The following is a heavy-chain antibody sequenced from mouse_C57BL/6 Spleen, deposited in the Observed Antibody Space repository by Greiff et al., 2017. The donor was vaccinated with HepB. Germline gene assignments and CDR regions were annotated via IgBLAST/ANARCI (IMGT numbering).Heavy chain of an antibody. V-gene: IGHV3-6*01. D-gene: IGHD1-1*01. CDR2: ISYDGSN. J-gene: IGHJ2*01. CDR3: ARENYGSSDY. CDR1: GYSITSGYY. Sequence: VQLQQSGPGLVKPSQSLSLTCSVTGYSITSGYYWNWIRQFPGNKLEWMGYISYDGSNNYNPSLKNRIPITRDTSKNQFFLKLNSVTTEDTATYYCARENYGSSDYWGQGTTLTVSS.